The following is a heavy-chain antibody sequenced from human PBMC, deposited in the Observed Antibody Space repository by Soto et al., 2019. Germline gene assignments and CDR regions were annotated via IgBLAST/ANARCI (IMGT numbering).Heavy chain of an antibody. CDR2: INPATGAA. J-gene: IGHJ3*02. V-gene: IGHV1-2*02. D-gene: IGHD3-3*01. CDR1: GYPVTAYY. Sequence: QLHLVQSGAVVKKPGASVTVSCSASGYPVTAYYMHWVRQAPGRGLEWMGGINPATGAANDTQTFQGRDSETREASTSTSFMELSGLTSEDTAVFYCARGGGVGVAGSAAFDMWGQGTLVTVSS. CDR3: ARGGGVGVAGSAAFDM.